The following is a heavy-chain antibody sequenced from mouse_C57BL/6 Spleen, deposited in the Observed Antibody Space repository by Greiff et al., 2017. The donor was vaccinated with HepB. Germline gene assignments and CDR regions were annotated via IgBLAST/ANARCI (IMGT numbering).Heavy chain of an antibody. CDR1: GFSFNTYA. J-gene: IGHJ4*01. V-gene: IGHV10-1*01. D-gene: IGHD1-1*01. Sequence: EVKLVESGGGLVQPKGSLKLSCAASGFSFNTYAMNWVRQAPGKGLEWVVRIRSKSNNYATYYDESVKDRFTISRDDSESMLYLQMNNLKTEDTAMYYCVRQGILRYYAMDYWGQGTSVTVSS. CDR2: IRSKSNNYAT. CDR3: VRQGILRYYAMDY.